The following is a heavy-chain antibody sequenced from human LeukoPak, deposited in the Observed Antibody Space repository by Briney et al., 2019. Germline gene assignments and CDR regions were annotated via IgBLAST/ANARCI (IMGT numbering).Heavy chain of an antibody. CDR3: AVGGYQDDYYYYYGMDV. CDR2: IYYSGST. D-gene: IGHD2-2*01. CDR1: GGSISSYY. J-gene: IGHJ6*02. Sequence: SETLSLTCTVPGGSISSYYWSWIRQPPGKGLEWIGYIYYSGSTNYNPSLKSRVTISVDTSKNQFSLKLSSVTAADTAVYYCAVGGYQDDYYYYYGMDVWGQGTTVTVSS. V-gene: IGHV4-59*01.